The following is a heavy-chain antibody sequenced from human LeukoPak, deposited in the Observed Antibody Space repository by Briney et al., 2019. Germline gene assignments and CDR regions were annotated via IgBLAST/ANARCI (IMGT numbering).Heavy chain of an antibody. CDR1: GFSFSSYW. J-gene: IGHJ4*02. CDR3: SRDLRGRDDY. D-gene: IGHD5-24*01. V-gene: IGHV3-7*01. CDR2: IKNDGSET. Sequence: GSLRLSCTASGFSFSSYWMCWVRQAPGKGLEYVADIKNDGSETRYVDSVKGRFTISRDNAKNTLYLQMNSLRAEDTAVYYCSRDLRGRDDYWGQGILVIVSS.